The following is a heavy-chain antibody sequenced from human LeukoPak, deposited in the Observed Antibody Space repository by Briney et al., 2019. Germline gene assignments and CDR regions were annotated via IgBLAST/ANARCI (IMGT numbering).Heavy chain of an antibody. J-gene: IGHJ6*02. CDR3: ARTHVEIVATIPSQPYYYYGMDV. Sequence: SETLSLTCTVSGGSISSYYWSWIRQPPGKGLEWIGYIYYSGSTNYNPSLKSRVTISVDTSKNQFSLKLSSVTAADTAVYYCARTHVEIVATIPSQPYYYYGMDVWGQGTTVTVSS. V-gene: IGHV4-59*08. CDR2: IYYSGST. CDR1: GGSISSYY. D-gene: IGHD5-12*01.